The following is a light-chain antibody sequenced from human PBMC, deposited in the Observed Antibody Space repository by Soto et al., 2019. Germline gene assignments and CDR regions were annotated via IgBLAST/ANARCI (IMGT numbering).Light chain of an antibody. CDR1: QSVSSY. CDR2: DAS. CDR3: EQRSNWPRIT. V-gene: IGKV3-11*01. Sequence: EIVLTQSPATLSLSPGERATLSCRASQSVSSYLAWYQQKPGQAPRLLIYDASNRATGIPARFSGSGSGTDFNLTISSPEPEDVAVYYCEQRSNWPRITFGQGTRLEIK. J-gene: IGKJ5*01.